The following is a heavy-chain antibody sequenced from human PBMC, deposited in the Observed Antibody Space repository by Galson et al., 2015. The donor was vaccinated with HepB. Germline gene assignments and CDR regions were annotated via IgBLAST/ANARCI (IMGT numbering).Heavy chain of an antibody. Sequence: SLRLSCATSGFTFSSYAVHWVRQTPGKGLEWVALISYDGSKKYYTDSVKGRFSISRDNSKNSLFLQMSSLRPEDSAVYYCAKSFVLMVPSTTAFDYWGQGTLVTVS. V-gene: IGHV3-30*18. CDR1: GFTFSSYA. CDR3: AKSFVLMVPSTTAFDY. J-gene: IGHJ4*02. CDR2: ISYDGSKK. D-gene: IGHD2-8*01.